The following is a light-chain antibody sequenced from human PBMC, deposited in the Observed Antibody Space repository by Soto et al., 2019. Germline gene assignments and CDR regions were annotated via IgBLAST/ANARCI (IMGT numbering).Light chain of an antibody. CDR2: DAS. CDR3: QQYNDWPWT. V-gene: IGKV1-5*01. CDR1: QSISSW. Sequence: DIQMTQSPSTLSASVGDRVTITCRASQSISSWLAWYQQKPGKAPKLLIYDASSLESGVPSRFSGSGSGTEFTLTISSLQSEDFAVYYCQQYNDWPWTLGQGTKVDIK. J-gene: IGKJ1*01.